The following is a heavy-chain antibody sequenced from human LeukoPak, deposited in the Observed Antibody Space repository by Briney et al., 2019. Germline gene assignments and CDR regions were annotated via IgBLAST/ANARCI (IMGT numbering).Heavy chain of an antibody. D-gene: IGHD6-13*01. J-gene: IGHJ4*02. CDR2: IVVGSGNT. Sequence: SVKVSCKASGFTFTSSAVQWVRQARGQRLEWIGWIVVGSGNTNYAQKFQERVTITRDMSTSTAYMELSSLRSEDTAVYYCAAGYSSGWYYADYWGQGTLVTVSS. CDR3: AAGYSSGWYYADY. CDR1: GFTFTSSA. V-gene: IGHV1-58*01.